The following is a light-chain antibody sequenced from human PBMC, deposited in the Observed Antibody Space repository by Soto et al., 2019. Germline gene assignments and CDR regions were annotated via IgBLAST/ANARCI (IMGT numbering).Light chain of an antibody. CDR3: QQSYSTPRT. CDR2: AAS. J-gene: IGKJ2*01. CDR1: QSISSF. Sequence: DIQMTQSPSSLSASVGDRVTIACRASQSISSFLSWYQQKPGKAPKLLIYAASSLQSGVPSRFSGSGSGTDFTPTISSLQPEDFATYYCQQSYSTPRTFGQGTKLEIK. V-gene: IGKV1-39*01.